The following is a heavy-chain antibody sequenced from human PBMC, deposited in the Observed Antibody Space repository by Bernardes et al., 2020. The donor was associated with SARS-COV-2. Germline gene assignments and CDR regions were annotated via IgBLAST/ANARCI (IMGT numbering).Heavy chain of an antibody. CDR2: ISHSGGST. Sequence: RGSLRLSCSASGFTFSSYAMNWVRQAPGKGLEWVSIISHSGGSTSYADSVKGRFTISRDNSKNTLYLQMNSLRVEDTAVYYCAKGANVASSYFDYWGQGTLVTVSS. J-gene: IGHJ4*02. V-gene: IGHV3-23*01. D-gene: IGHD1-26*01. CDR1: GFTFSSYA. CDR3: AKGANVASSYFDY.